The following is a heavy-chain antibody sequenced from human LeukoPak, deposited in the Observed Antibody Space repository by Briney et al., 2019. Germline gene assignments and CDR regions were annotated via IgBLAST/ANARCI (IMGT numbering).Heavy chain of an antibody. D-gene: IGHD2-21*02. J-gene: IGHJ4*02. CDR3: ARVPDCGGDCYTPYYFDY. Sequence: GGSLRLSCAASGFTVSSNYMSWARQAPGKGLEWVSVIYSGGSTYYADSVKGRLTISRDNSKNTLYLQMNSLRAEDTAVYYCARVPDCGGDCYTPYYFDYWGQGTLVTVSS. V-gene: IGHV3-53*01. CDR2: IYSGGST. CDR1: GFTVSSNY.